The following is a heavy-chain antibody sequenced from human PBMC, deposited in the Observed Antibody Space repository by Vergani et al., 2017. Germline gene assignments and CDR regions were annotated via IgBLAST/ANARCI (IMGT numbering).Heavy chain of an antibody. Sequence: EVQLVESGGGLVQPGGSLRLSCAASGFTFSSYEMNWVRQAPGRGLEWVSYISSSGSTIYYADSVKGRFTISRDNAKNSLYLQMNSLRAEDTAVYYCARAPLMGIVGAEFDDWGQGTLVTVSS. J-gene: IGHJ4*02. V-gene: IGHV3-48*03. D-gene: IGHD1-26*01. CDR2: ISSSGSTI. CDR1: GFTFSSYE. CDR3: ARAPLMGIVGAEFDD.